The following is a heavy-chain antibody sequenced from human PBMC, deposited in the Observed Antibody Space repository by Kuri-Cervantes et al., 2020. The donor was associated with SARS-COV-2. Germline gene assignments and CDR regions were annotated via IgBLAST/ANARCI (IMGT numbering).Heavy chain of an antibody. Sequence: ETLSLTCAASGFTFSSYAMSWVRQAPGKGLEWVSAISGSGGSTYYADSVKGRFTISRDNSKNTLYLQMNSLRAEDTAVYYCARDGMITFGGVIVRDYMDVWGKGTTVTVSS. CDR3: ARDGMITFGGVIVRDYMDV. D-gene: IGHD3-16*02. V-gene: IGHV3-23*01. J-gene: IGHJ6*03. CDR2: ISGSGGST. CDR1: GFTFSSYA.